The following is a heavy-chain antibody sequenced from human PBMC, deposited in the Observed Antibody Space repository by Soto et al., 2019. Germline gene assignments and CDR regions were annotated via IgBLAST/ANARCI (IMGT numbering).Heavy chain of an antibody. J-gene: IGHJ4*02. D-gene: IGHD6-19*01. CDR1: GFTFSTYG. Sequence: EVQLLQSGGGLVQPGGSLRLSCAASGFTFSTYGMSWVRQAPGKGLEWVSSIGGSGGSTYYADSVKGRFTISRDNSKNTLYVQMNRLRAEDTAVYYCAKREIPAAGSRFFDYWGQGSLVTVAS. CDR3: AKREIPAAGSRFFDY. V-gene: IGHV3-23*01. CDR2: IGGSGGST.